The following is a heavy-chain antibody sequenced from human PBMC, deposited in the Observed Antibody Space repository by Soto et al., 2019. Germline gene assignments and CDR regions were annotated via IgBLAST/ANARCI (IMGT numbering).Heavy chain of an antibody. J-gene: IGHJ4*02. CDR1: GFTFSSYG. V-gene: IGHV3-30*18. CDR3: AKEGGLSGSYYISSSYYLDY. CDR2: ISYDGSHT. D-gene: IGHD1-26*01. Sequence: QVQLVESGGGVVQPGRSLRLSCAASGFTFSSYGMHWVRQAPGKGLEWVAIISYDGSHTYYADSVKGRFTISRDNSKKALYLQMNSLRAEDTSVYYCAKEGGLSGSYYISSSYYLDYWGQGTLVTVSP.